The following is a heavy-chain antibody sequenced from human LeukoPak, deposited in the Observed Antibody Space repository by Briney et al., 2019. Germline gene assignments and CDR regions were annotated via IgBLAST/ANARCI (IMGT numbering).Heavy chain of an antibody. CDR3: ARETHSGSYVFDY. CDR1: GFTFSDYS. J-gene: IGHJ4*02. CDR2: ISARSSL. D-gene: IGHD1-26*01. Sequence: GGSLRLSCVASGFTFSDYSMSWVRQAPGKGLEWASSISARSSLYYADSVKGRFTISRDNARNSLYLQMNSLRAEDTAVYYCARETHSGSYVFDYWGQGTLVTVSS. V-gene: IGHV3-69-1*01.